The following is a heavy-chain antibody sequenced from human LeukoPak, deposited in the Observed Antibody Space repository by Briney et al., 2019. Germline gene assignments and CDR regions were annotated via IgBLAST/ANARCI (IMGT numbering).Heavy chain of an antibody. CDR1: GFTFSSYG. CDR3: AKEAVGVAEALI. CDR2: VSGSGGST. D-gene: IGHD6-19*01. Sequence: GGSLRLSCVASGFTFSSYGMTWVRQAPGKGLEWVSAVSGSGGSTYNADSVKGRFTISRDNSKNTRYLHMNSLRADDTAVYYCAKEAVGVAEALIWGQGTLVTVSS. V-gene: IGHV3-23*01. J-gene: IGHJ4*02.